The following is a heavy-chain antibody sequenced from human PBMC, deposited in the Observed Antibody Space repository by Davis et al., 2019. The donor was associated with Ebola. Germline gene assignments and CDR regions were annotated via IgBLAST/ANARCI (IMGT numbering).Heavy chain of an antibody. CDR3: ARRGSTMFNWFDP. CDR2: IYPGDSDT. Sequence: KVSCKGSGYSFTSYWIGWVRQMPGKGLEWMGIIYPGDSDTRYSPSFQGQVTISADKSSSTAYLQWSSLKASDTAMYYCARRGSTMFNWFDPWGQGTLVTVSS. J-gene: IGHJ5*02. V-gene: IGHV5-51*01. D-gene: IGHD3-10*02. CDR1: GYSFTSYW.